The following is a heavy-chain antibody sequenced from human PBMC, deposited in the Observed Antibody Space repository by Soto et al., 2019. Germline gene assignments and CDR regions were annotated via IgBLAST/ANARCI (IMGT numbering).Heavy chain of an antibody. CDR1: GGSFSGYY. CDR3: ARGFTIFGRYFDY. CDR2: INHSGST. Sequence: SEILSLTCAVYGGSFSGYYWSWIRQPPGKGLEWIGEINHSGSTNYNPSLKSRVTISVDTSKNQFSLKLSSVTAADTAVYYCARGFTIFGRYFDYWGQGTLVNVSS. D-gene: IGHD3-3*01. V-gene: IGHV4-34*01. J-gene: IGHJ4*02.